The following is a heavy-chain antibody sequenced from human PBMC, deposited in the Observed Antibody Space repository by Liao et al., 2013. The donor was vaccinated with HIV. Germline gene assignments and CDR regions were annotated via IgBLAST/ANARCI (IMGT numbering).Heavy chain of an antibody. CDR1: GGYISSYY. V-gene: IGHV4-4*07. CDR2: IYTSGST. D-gene: IGHD5-12*01. CDR3: ARVVATIHHYYYMDV. J-gene: IGHJ6*03. Sequence: QVQLQESGPGLVKPSETLSLTCTVSGGYISSYYWSWIRQPAGKGLEWIGRIYTSGSTKYNPSLESRVTMSVDTSKNQFSLKLSSVTAADTAVYYCARVVATIHHYYYMDVWGKGTTVTVSS.